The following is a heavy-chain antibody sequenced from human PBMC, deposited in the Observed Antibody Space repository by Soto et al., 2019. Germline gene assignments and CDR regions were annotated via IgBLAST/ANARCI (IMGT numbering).Heavy chain of an antibody. CDR3: ARDLRAESSSSELTFYYYYYYMDV. CDR2: INPSGGST. Sequence: QVQLVQSGAEVKKPGASVKVSCKASGYTFTSYYMHWVRQAPGQGLEWMGIINPSGGSTSYAQKFQGRVTMTRDTSTSTVYMELSSLRSEDTAVYYCARDLRAESSSSELTFYYYYYYMDVWGKGTTVTVSS. D-gene: IGHD6-6*01. J-gene: IGHJ6*03. V-gene: IGHV1-46*03. CDR1: GYTFTSYY.